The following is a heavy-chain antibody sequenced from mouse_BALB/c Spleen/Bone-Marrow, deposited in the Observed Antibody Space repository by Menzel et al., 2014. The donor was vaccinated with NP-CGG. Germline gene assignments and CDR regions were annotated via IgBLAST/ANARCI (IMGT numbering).Heavy chain of an antibody. CDR2: TNPDSSTI. D-gene: IGHD1-1*01. J-gene: IGHJ1*01. CDR3: ARLNYYGNLFV. Sequence: EVMLVESGGGLVQPGGSLKLSCAASGFDFSRYWMSWARQAPGKGLEWIGETNPDSSTINYTPSLKDKFIISRDNAKNTLYLQMSKVRSEDTALYYCARLNYYGNLFVWGAGTTVTVSS. V-gene: IGHV4-1*02. CDR1: GFDFSRYW.